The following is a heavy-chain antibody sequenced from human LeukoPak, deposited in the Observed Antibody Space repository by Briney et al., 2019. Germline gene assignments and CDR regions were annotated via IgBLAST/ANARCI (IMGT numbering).Heavy chain of an antibody. J-gene: IGHJ4*02. CDR3: ARDLNIVAVPAAFHY. Sequence: ASVKVSCKASGYTFSSYAISWVRQAPGQGLEWMGWISGYNGNTNYAQKLQGRVTMTTDTSTSTAYMELRSLRSDDTAVYYCARDLNIVAVPAAFHYWGQGTLVTVSS. CDR1: GYTFSSYA. V-gene: IGHV1-18*01. D-gene: IGHD2-2*01. CDR2: ISGYNGNT.